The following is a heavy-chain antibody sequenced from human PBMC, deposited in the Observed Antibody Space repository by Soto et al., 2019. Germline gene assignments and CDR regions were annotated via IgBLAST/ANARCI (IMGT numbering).Heavy chain of an antibody. CDR1: GGSISSSSYY. J-gene: IGHJ4*02. CDR2: IYYSGST. Sequence: QLQLQESGPGLVKPSETLSLTCTVSGGSISSSSYYWGWIRQPPGKGLEWIGSIYYSGSTNYNPSLKSQVPISVDTSNNQFSLKLSSVTAADTAVYYCARHQAGPFDYWGQGTLVTVSS. V-gene: IGHV4-39*01. CDR3: ARHQAGPFDY. D-gene: IGHD6-13*01.